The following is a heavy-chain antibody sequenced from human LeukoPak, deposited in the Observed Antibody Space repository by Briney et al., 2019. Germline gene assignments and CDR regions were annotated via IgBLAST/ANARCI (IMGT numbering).Heavy chain of an antibody. CDR2: ISSSGSTI. D-gene: IGHD3-10*01. Sequence: GGSLRLSCAASGFTFSDYYMSWIRQAPGKGLEWVSYISSSGSTIYYADSVKGRFTISRDNAKNSLYLQMNSLRAEDTAVYYCARDQILWFGEFPGFGYWGQGTLVTVSS. CDR1: GFTFSDYY. V-gene: IGHV3-11*04. J-gene: IGHJ4*02. CDR3: ARDQILWFGEFPGFGY.